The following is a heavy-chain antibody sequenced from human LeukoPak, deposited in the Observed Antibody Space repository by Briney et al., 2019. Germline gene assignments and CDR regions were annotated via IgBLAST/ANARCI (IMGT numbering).Heavy chain of an antibody. V-gene: IGHV4-39*02. D-gene: IGHD3-10*01. Sequence: SETLSLTCTVSGGSISSSSYYWGWIRQPPGKGLEWIGSIYYSGSTYYNPSLKSRVTISVDTSKNQFSLKMSSVTAADTAVYYCARDSGSGSYSSYAFDIWGQGTMVTVSS. J-gene: IGHJ3*02. CDR1: GGSISSSSYY. CDR3: ARDSGSGSYSSYAFDI. CDR2: IYYSGST.